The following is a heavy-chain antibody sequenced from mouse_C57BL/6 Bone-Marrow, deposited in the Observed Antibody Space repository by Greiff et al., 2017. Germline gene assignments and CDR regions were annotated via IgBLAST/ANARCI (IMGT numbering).Heavy chain of an antibody. CDR3: ASYLGRGFAY. Sequence: VKLVESGPGLVAPSQSLSITCTVSGFSLTSYGVDWVRQSPGKGLEWLGVIWGVGSINYNYALKSRLSIRKDNSKSQVFLKMNSLQTDDTAMYYCASYLGRGFAYWGQGTLVTVSA. J-gene: IGHJ3*01. CDR2: IWGVGSI. CDR1: GFSLTSYG. V-gene: IGHV2-6*01. D-gene: IGHD4-1*01.